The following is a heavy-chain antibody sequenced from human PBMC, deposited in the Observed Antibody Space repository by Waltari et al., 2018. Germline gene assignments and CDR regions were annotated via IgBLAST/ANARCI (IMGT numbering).Heavy chain of an antibody. CDR1: GVSISAYY. V-gene: IGHV4-4*07. Sequence: QVQLQESGPGLVKPSETLSLTCSVSGVSISAYYWSWLRQPAGKGLEWIGRIYSRGGTDYNPSLKSRATVLIDTSKKQFSLELISVTAADTAVYYCARDHVVVLNNWFDSWGQGIQVTVPS. CDR2: IYSRGGT. J-gene: IGHJ5*01. D-gene: IGHD2-21*01. CDR3: ARDHVVVLNNWFDS.